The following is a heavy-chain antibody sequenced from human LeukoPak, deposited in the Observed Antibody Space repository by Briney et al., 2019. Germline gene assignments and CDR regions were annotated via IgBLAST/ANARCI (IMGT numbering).Heavy chain of an antibody. CDR3: AKSNGYGLIGI. J-gene: IGHJ3*02. CDR1: SGSISTSNYY. D-gene: IGHD3-22*01. CDR2: IFYSGST. Sequence: SETLSLTCTVSSGSISTSNYYWGWVRQPPGKALEWIGNIFYSGSTYYSPSLKSRVTISLDTSRNQFSLKLNSVTAADTAVYYCAKSNGYGLIGIWGQGTMVTVSS. V-gene: IGHV4-39*07.